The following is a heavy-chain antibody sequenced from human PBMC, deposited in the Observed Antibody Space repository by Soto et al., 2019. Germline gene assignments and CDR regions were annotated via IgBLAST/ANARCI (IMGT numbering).Heavy chain of an antibody. J-gene: IGHJ6*03. CDR2: TYYRSKWYN. Sequence: PSQTLSLTCVISGDSVSSNSAAWNWIRPSPSRGLEWLGRTYYRSKWYNDYAVSVKSRITINPDTSKNQFSLQLNSVTPEDTAVYYCARDRGVHSSGWYRTEGYYYYMDVWGKGTTVTVSS. CDR3: ARDRGVHSSGWYRTEGYYYYMDV. CDR1: GDSVSSNSAA. D-gene: IGHD6-19*01. V-gene: IGHV6-1*01.